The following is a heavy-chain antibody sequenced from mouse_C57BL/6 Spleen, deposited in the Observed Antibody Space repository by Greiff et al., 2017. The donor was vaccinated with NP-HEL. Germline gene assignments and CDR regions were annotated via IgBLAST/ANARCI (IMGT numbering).Heavy chain of an antibody. CDR2: IDPSDSYT. CDR3: ARKGGMDY. J-gene: IGHJ4*01. V-gene: IGHV1-50*01. Sequence: QVQLQQPGAELVKPGASVKLSCKASGYTFTSYWMQWVKQRPGQGLEWIGEIDPSDSYTNYNQKFKGKATLTVDTSSSTAYMQLSSLTSEDSAVYYCARKGGMDYWGQGTSVTVSS. CDR1: GYTFTSYW.